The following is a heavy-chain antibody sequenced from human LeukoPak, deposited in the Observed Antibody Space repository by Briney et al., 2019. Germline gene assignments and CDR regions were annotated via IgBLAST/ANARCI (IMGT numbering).Heavy chain of an antibody. V-gene: IGHV3-7*03. CDR2: IKQDESGK. CDR1: GFIFNSHW. CDR3: ARDWDIFYSSSSPYNWFDP. J-gene: IGHJ5*02. Sequence: GGSLRLSCAASGFIFNSHWMSWVRQAPGKGLEWVASIKQDESGKYYVDSVKGRFTISRDNAKNSLYLQMNSLRAEDTAVYYCARDWDIFYSSSSPYNWFDPWGQGTLVTVSS. D-gene: IGHD6-6*01.